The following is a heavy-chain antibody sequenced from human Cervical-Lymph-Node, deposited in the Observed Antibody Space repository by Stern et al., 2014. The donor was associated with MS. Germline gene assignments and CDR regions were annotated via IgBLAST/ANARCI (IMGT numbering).Heavy chain of an antibody. CDR1: GGSIPNYT. CDR3: ARDKGMFFL. Sequence: QVQLQESGPGLVRPWGTLSLTCTASGGSIPNYTWGWIRQPPGKGLEWIGYIYYSGSTNYNPSLKSRVTISVDTSKNQFSLKLSSVTAADTAVYYCARDKGMFFLWGQGTLVTVSS. J-gene: IGHJ4*01. D-gene: IGHD2/OR15-2a*01. CDR2: IYYSGST. V-gene: IGHV4-59*01.